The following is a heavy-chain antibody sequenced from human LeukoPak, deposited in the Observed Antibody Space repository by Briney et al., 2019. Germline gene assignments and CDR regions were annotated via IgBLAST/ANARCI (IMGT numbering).Heavy chain of an antibody. J-gene: IGHJ4*02. CDR2: MNPNSGNT. CDR1: GYTFTGYY. Sequence: ASVKVSCKASGYTFTGYYMHWVRQATGQGLEWMGWMNPNSGNTGYAQKFQGRVTMTRNTSISTAYMELSSLRSEDTAVYYCARSGVWLRYNDYWGQGTLVTVSS. CDR3: ARSGVWLRYNDY. V-gene: IGHV1-8*02. D-gene: IGHD5-12*01.